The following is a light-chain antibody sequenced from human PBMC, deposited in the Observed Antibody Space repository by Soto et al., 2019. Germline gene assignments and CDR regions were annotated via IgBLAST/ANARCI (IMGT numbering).Light chain of an antibody. J-gene: IGLJ2*01. Sequence: QSALTQPASVSGSPGQSITISCTGASSDIGAFPYVSWYQKYPGKAPKLIISDASIRPSGVSPRFSASKSGNTASLTVSGLQAEDEADYYCATYTTSGTQVFGGGTKLTVL. CDR3: ATYTTSGTQV. V-gene: IGLV2-14*01. CDR1: SSDIGAFPY. CDR2: DAS.